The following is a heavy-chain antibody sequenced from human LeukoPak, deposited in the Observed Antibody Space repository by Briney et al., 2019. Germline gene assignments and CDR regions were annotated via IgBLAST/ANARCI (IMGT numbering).Heavy chain of an antibody. CDR1: GYTFTDYY. V-gene: IGHV1-2*02. CDR2: IYPNNGDT. D-gene: IGHD1-26*01. J-gene: IGHJ4*02. Sequence: ASVKLSCTASGYTFTDYYIHWLRQAPGQGLEWMGWIYPNNGDTNYAQKFQGSVTMTRDTSINTAYMELSSLTSDDTAVYYCARDGVGTYDYWGQGTLVTVSS. CDR3: ARDGVGTYDY.